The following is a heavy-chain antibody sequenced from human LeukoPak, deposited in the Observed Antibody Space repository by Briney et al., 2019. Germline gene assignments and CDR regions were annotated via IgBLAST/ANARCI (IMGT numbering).Heavy chain of an antibody. D-gene: IGHD5-24*01. Sequence: ASVKVSCKASGYTFGNYGISWVRQAPGQGLEWMGWISAYDGNTNYANKLQGRVTMTTDASTSTAFMELRSLTSDDTAVYFCARDFGMFTISHGDAFAIWGQGTVVTVSS. CDR2: ISAYDGNT. J-gene: IGHJ3*02. CDR1: GYTFGNYG. V-gene: IGHV1-18*01. CDR3: ARDFGMFTISHGDAFAI.